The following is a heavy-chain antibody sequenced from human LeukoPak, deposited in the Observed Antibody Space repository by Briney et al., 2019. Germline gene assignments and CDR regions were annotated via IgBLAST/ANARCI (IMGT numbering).Heavy chain of an antibody. Sequence: GESLKISCAASGFTFSDYYMSWIRQAPGKGLEWVSYISSSGSTIYYADSVKGRLTISRDNAKNSLYLQMNSLRAEDTAVYYCARLKGIGTFDYWGQGTLVTVSS. J-gene: IGHJ4*02. V-gene: IGHV3-11*01. CDR1: GFTFSDYY. D-gene: IGHD1-26*01. CDR3: ARLKGIGTFDY. CDR2: ISSSGSTI.